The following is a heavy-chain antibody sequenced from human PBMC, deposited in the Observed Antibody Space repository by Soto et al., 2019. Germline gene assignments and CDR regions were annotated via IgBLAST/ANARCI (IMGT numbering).Heavy chain of an antibody. CDR1: GGTFGSYA. V-gene: IGHV1-69*13. J-gene: IGHJ6*02. CDR2: IIPIFGTA. CDR3: AADSKNYDILTGYRPYYYYYGMDV. D-gene: IGHD3-9*01. Sequence: SVKVSCKASGGTFGSYAISWVRQAPGQGLEWMGGIIPIFGTANYAQKFQGRVTITADESTSTAYMELSSLRSEDTAVYYCAADSKNYDILTGYRPYYYYYGMDVWGQGTTVTVSS.